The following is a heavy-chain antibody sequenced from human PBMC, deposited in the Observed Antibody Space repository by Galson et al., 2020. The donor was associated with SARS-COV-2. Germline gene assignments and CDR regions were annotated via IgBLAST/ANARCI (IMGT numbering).Heavy chain of an antibody. CDR3: ATEQQMFTIPGGFAS. Sequence: GGSLRPSCVASGFRFSASAMTWVRQAPGKGLEWVSCVTPIGGRPEDADAVKGRLPLSRDTSRDPLFLQMNSLRAEDTAGYYCATEQQMFTIPGGFASWGQGTRVTVS. J-gene: IGHJ4*02. V-gene: IGHV3-23*01. D-gene: IGHD1-1*01. CDR1: GFRFSASA. CDR2: VTPIGGRP.